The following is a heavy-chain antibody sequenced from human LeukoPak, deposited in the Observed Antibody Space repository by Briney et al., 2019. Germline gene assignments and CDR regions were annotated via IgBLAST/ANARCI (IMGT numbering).Heavy chain of an antibody. D-gene: IGHD5/OR15-5a*01. Sequence: ASVKVSCKSSGYTFTDYYIHWVRQAPGQGLEWVAWINTYSGGTDYAQKFQGRFTVSRDTSISTAYMELNSLRSDVTAVYYCARDRDHVYDFWGQGTLVTVSS. CDR1: GYTFTDYY. CDR3: ARDRDHVYDF. J-gene: IGHJ4*02. CDR2: INTYSGGT. V-gene: IGHV1-2*02.